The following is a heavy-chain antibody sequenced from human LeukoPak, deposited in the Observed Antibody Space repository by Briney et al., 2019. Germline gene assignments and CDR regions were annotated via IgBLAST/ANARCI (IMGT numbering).Heavy chain of an antibody. CDR2: ISSSSSYI. Sequence: GGSLRLSCAASGFTFSSYSMNWVRQAPGKGLEWVSSISSSSSYIYYADSVKGRLTISRDNAKNSLYLQMNSLRAEDTAVYYCARVVQAAAVDYWGQGTLVTVSS. CDR1: GFTFSSYS. V-gene: IGHV3-21*01. CDR3: ARVVQAAAVDY. J-gene: IGHJ4*02. D-gene: IGHD6-13*01.